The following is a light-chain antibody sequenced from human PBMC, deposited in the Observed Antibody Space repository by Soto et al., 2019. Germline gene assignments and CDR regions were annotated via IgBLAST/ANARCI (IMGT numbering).Light chain of an antibody. CDR3: QQCGSSST. J-gene: IGKJ5*01. Sequence: ERVMTQSPATLSVSPGERATLSCRASQSISSNLAWYQQKPGQAPRLLIYGASMRATGIPDRFSGSGSGTDFTLTISRLEPEDFAVYYCQQCGSSSTFGQGTRLEIK. CDR2: GAS. V-gene: IGKV3-20*01. CDR1: QSISSN.